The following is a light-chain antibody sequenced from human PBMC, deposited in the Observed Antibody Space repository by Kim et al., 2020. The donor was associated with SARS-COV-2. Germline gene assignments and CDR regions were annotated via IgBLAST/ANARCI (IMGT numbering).Light chain of an antibody. CDR1: QNINNW. CDR3: QQYTTH. Sequence: DMQMTQSPSTLSASVGDRVTITCRASQNINNWLAWYQQKPGKAPKVLIYKASTLQSGVPSRFSGSGFGTEFTLTISSLQPDDFATYYCQQYTTHFGGGTKVDIK. J-gene: IGKJ4*01. CDR2: KAS. V-gene: IGKV1-5*03.